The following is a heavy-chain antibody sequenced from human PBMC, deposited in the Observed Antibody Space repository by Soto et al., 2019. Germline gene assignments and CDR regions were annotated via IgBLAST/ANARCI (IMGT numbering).Heavy chain of an antibody. CDR1: GYTFSSYG. Sequence: QVQLVQSGAEVKKPGASVKVSCKASGYTFSSYGITWVRQAPGQGLEWMGWISAYNGHTNYAQKLQGRVTMTTDTSTSTAYREVRSLRSDDAAVYYCARVPLGSSGWYAMFHNGDYWGQGTLVTGSS. CDR2: ISAYNGHT. J-gene: IGHJ4*02. CDR3: ARVPLGSSGWYAMFHNGDY. D-gene: IGHD6-13*01. V-gene: IGHV1-18*04.